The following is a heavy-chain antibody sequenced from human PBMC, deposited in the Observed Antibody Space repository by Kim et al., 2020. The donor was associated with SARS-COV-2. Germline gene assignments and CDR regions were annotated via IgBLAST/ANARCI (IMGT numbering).Heavy chain of an antibody. V-gene: IGHV1-8*01. CDR1: GYTFTSYD. CDR3: ARGRTYYDILTGYYIGSYYFDY. Sequence: ASVKVSCKASGYTFTSYDINWVRQATGQGLEWMGWMNPNSGNTGYAQKFQGRVTMTRNTSISTAYMELSSLRSEDTAVYYCARGRTYYDILTGYYIGSYYFDYWGQGTLVTVSS. D-gene: IGHD3-9*01. J-gene: IGHJ4*02. CDR2: MNPNSGNT.